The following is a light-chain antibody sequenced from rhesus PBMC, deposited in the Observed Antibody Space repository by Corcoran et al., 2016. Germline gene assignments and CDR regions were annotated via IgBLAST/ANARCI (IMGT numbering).Light chain of an antibody. CDR3: QQYSTWPPLT. V-gene: IGKV3-35*01. CDR1: QSVSSS. Sequence: EIVLTQSPATLSLSPGERATLSCRASQSVSSSLAWYQQKPGQAPRLLIYDASSRATGIPDRFSGSWSGTDLSLTISSLEPEDGGVYYCQQYSTWPPLTFGGGTKVELK. CDR2: DAS. J-gene: IGKJ4*01.